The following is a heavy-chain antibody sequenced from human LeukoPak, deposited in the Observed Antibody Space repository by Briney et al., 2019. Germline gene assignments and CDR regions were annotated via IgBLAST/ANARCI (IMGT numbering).Heavy chain of an antibody. D-gene: IGHD3-16*01. CDR1: GFTFSSYA. CDR3: ARVSWGILRGFDH. J-gene: IGHJ4*02. CDR2: ISYDGSNK. Sequence: PGGSLRLSCAASGFTFSSYAMHWVRQAPGKGLEWVAVISYDGSNKYYADSVKGRFTISRDNSKNTLYLQMNSLRAEDTAVYYCARVSWGILRGFDHWGQGDPFTVSS. V-gene: IGHV3-30-3*01.